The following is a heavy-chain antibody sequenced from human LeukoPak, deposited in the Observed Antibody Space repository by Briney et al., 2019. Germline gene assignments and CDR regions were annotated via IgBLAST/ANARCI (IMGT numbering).Heavy chain of an antibody. CDR3: VKSGSSRMDV. J-gene: IGHJ6*04. D-gene: IGHD6-19*01. CDR2: ISGSGGNT. CDR1: GFTFSSYS. Sequence: PGGSLRLSCAASGFTFSSYSMNWVRQAPGKGLEWVSAISGSGGNTYYADSVKGRFTISRDNSKNTLYLRMNSLRAEDTAVYYCVKSGSSRMDVWGKGTTVTISS. V-gene: IGHV3-23*01.